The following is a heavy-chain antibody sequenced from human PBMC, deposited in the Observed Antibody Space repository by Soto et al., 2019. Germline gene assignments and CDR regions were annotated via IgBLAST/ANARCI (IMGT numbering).Heavy chain of an antibody. J-gene: IGHJ6*02. CDR2: IGSSSSYT. Sequence: QVQLVEAGGGLVKPGGSLRLSCAASGFTFRDYYMRWIRQAPVKGLEWVSYIGSSSSYTNYADSVKGRFTISRDNAKNSLYLQMNSLRAEDTAVYYCARESAMASFAMDVWGQGTTVTVSS. D-gene: IGHD5-18*01. CDR3: ARESAMASFAMDV. V-gene: IGHV3-11*05. CDR1: GFTFRDYY.